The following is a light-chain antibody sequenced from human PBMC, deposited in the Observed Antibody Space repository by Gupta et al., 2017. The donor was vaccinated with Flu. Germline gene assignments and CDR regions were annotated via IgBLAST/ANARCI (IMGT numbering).Light chain of an antibody. Sequence: EIVLTQSPATLSLSPGERATLSCRASQHMSIYLAWYQQKPGQAPRLLIYHASKRATGIPARFSGSGSGTDFTLTIRNVEPEDFAVYYCQQRTNWLFTFGQWTTLEV. J-gene: IGKJ2*01. CDR1: QHMSIY. CDR2: HAS. CDR3: QQRTNWLFT. V-gene: IGKV3-11*01.